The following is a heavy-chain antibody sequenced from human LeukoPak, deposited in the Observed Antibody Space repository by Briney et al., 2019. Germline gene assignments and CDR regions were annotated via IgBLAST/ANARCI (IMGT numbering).Heavy chain of an antibody. D-gene: IGHD4-11*01. V-gene: IGHV3-7*01. CDR3: ARDTVTIYYYYMDV. J-gene: IGHJ6*03. Sequence: GGSLRLYCAASGFTFSSYWMSWVRQAPGKGLEWVANIKQDGSEKYYVDSVKGRFTISRDNAKNSLYLQMTSLRAEDTAVYYCARDTVTIYYYYMDVWGKGTTVTVSS. CDR2: IKQDGSEK. CDR1: GFTFSSYW.